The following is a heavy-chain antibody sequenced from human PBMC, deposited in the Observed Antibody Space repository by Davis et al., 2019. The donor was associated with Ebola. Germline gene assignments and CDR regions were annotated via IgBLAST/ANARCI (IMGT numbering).Heavy chain of an antibody. J-gene: IGHJ6*04. CDR3: TTRVFYYGMDV. Sequence: GESLKISCAASGFTFSSYAMSWVRQAPGKGLEWVSAISGSGGSTYYADSVKGRFTISRDNSKNTLYLQMNSLKTEDTAVYYCTTRVFYYGMDVWGKGTTVTVSS. V-gene: IGHV3-23*01. CDR1: GFTFSSYA. D-gene: IGHD1-14*01. CDR2: ISGSGGST.